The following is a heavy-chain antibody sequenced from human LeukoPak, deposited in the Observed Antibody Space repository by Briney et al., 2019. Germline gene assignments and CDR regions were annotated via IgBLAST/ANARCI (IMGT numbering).Heavy chain of an antibody. D-gene: IGHD5-12*01. CDR2: INPNSGGT. Sequence: ASVKVSCKASGYTFTSYDINWVRQATGQGLEWMGWINPNSGGTNYAQKFQGRVTMTRDTSISTAYMELSRLRSDDTAVYYCAREGYDSGAFDIWGQGTMVTVSS. CDR1: GYTFTSYD. V-gene: IGHV1-2*02. CDR3: AREGYDSGAFDI. J-gene: IGHJ3*02.